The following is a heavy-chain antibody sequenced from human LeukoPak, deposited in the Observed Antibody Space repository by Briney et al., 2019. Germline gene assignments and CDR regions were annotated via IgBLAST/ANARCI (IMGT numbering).Heavy chain of an antibody. CDR2: MYLSGTT. J-gene: IGHJ4*02. CDR3: ASSLELREFDY. Sequence: SGTLSLTCTVSGDSINSLDLWSWVRQPPGKGLEWIGEMYLSGTTHSNPSVKSRVTISIDKSKNQFSLKLSSVTAADTAVYYCASSLELREFDYWGQGTLVTVSS. D-gene: IGHD1-7*01. CDR1: GDSINSLDL. V-gene: IGHV4-4*02.